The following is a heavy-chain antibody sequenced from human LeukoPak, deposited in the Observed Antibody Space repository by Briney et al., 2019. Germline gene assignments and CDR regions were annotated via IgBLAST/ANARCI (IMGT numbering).Heavy chain of an antibody. CDR1: GFTVSSNY. CDR3: ARENFYDSSGYDAFDI. D-gene: IGHD3-22*01. V-gene: IGHV3-21*01. CDR2: ISSSSAYI. Sequence: GGSLRLSYAASGFTVSSNYMSWVRQAPGKGLEWVSSISSSSAYIHYADSVEGRFTVSRDNAKNSLYLQMNSLRAEDTAVYYCARENFYDSSGYDAFDIWGQGTMVTVSS. J-gene: IGHJ3*02.